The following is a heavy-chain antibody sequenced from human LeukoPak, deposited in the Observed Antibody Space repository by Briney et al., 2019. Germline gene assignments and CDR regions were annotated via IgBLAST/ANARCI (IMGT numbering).Heavy chain of an antibody. J-gene: IGHJ5*02. D-gene: IGHD7-27*01. V-gene: IGHV4-30-2*01. CDR3: ARDLGNWFDP. CDR1: GGSISSGGYS. Sequence: SETLSLTCAVSGGSISSGGYSWSWIRQPPGKGLEWIGYIYHSGSTYYNPSLKSRVTISVDRSKNQFSLKLSSVTAADTAVYYCARDLGNWFDPWGQGTLVTVSS. CDR2: IYHSGST.